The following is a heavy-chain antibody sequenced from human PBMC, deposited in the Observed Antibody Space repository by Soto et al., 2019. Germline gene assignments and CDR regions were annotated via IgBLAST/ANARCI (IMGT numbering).Heavy chain of an antibody. V-gene: IGHV4-34*01. CDR3: ARLVLLWFGELRLADYYYGMDV. CDR1: GGSFSGYY. Sequence: SETLSLTCAVYGGSFSGYYWSCIRQPPGKGLEWIGEINHSGSSNYNPSLKRRVTISVDTSKNQFSLKLSSVTAAATAVHYCARLVLLWFGELRLADYYYGMDVWGQGTTVTVPS. CDR2: INHSGSS. J-gene: IGHJ6*02. D-gene: IGHD3-10*01.